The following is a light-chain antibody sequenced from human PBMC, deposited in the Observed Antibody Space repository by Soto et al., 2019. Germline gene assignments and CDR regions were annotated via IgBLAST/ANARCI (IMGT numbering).Light chain of an antibody. Sequence: DIQMTQSPSSLSASVGDRITITCRASQSISSNLNWYQQKPGKAPKVLIYAASSLQSGVPSRFSGSGSGTDFTLTISSLQPEDFAIYYCQQSYSSPRTFGQGTKVEIK. CDR1: QSISSN. V-gene: IGKV1-39*01. CDR3: QQSYSSPRT. CDR2: AAS. J-gene: IGKJ1*01.